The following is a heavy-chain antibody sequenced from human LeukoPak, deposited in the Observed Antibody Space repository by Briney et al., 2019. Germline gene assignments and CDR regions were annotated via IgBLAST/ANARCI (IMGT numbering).Heavy chain of an antibody. CDR2: ISGSGGST. CDR1: GFTFSSYA. V-gene: IGHV3-23*01. Sequence: PGGSLRLSCAASGFTFSSYAMSWVRQAPGKGLEWVSAISGSGGSTYYADSVKGRFTISRDNSKNTLYLQMNSLRAEDTAVYYCAKGSRYYDILTGYYNYYYGMDVWGQGTTVTVSS. D-gene: IGHD3-9*01. J-gene: IGHJ6*02. CDR3: AKGSRYYDILTGYYNYYYGMDV.